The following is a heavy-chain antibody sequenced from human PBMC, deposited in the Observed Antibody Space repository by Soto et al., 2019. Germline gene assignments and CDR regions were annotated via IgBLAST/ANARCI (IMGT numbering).Heavy chain of an antibody. CDR1: GFTFSSYS. Sequence: QVQLAESGGVVVQPGRSLRLACAASGFTFSSYSMHWVRQAPGKGLEWVAAMSFDGNSKYFADSVKGRFTISRDNSKNTLSLQMNSLGADDSAVYYCARGRSVIDHDDFEYWGQGTLVTVSS. V-gene: IGHV3-30-3*01. D-gene: IGHD2-21*01. J-gene: IGHJ4*02. CDR3: ARGRSVIDHDDFEY. CDR2: MSFDGNSK.